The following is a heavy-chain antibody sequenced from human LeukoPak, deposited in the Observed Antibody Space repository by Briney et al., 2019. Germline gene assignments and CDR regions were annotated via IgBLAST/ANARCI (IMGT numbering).Heavy chain of an antibody. CDR3: TRGLLAAGPSPSWFDP. CDR2: IIPIFGTA. CDR1: GGTFSSYA. D-gene: IGHD6-13*01. Sequence: SVKVSCKASGGTFSSYAISWVRQAPGQGLEWMGGIIPIFGTANYAQKFQGRVTITADESTSTAYMELSSLRSEDTAVYYCTRGLLAAGPSPSWFDPWGQGTLVTVSS. V-gene: IGHV1-69*13. J-gene: IGHJ5*02.